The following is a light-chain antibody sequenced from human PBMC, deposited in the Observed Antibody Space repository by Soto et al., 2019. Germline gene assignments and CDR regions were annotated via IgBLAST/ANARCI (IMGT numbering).Light chain of an antibody. J-gene: IGLJ1*01. CDR2: EVT. CDR3: RSYTMRSTPI. V-gene: IGLV2-14*01. Sequence: QSALTQPASVSGSPGQSITISCTGTSNDIGVYNYVAWYQQYPGNAPKLIISEVTNRPSGISDRFSGSKSGNTASLTISGLQADDEAYYYCRSYTMRSTPIFGTGTKLTVL. CDR1: SNDIGVYNY.